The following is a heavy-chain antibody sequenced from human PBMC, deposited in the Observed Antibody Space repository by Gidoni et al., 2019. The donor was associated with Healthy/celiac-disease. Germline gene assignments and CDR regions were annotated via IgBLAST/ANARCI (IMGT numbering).Heavy chain of an antibody. Sequence: QVQLVQSGAEVKKPGASVKVSCKASGYTFTGYYMHWVRQAPGQGLEWMGWINPNSGGTNYAQKFQGRVTMTRDTSISTAYMELSRLRSDDTAVYYCARERIKGAAVAGLGWFDPWGQGTLVTVSS. D-gene: IGHD6-19*01. CDR1: GYTFTGYY. J-gene: IGHJ5*02. CDR3: ARERIKGAAVAGLGWFDP. V-gene: IGHV1-2*02. CDR2: INPNSGGT.